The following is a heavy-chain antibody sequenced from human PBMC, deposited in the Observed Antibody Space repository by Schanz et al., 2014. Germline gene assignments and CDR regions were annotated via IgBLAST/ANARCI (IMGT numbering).Heavy chain of an antibody. CDR1: GITFSGYS. J-gene: IGHJ4*02. CDR2: IWYDGSNK. V-gene: IGHV3-33*08. Sequence: QVQLVESGGGVVQPGWSLRLSCAASGITFSGYSMNWVRQAPGKGLEWVAIIWYDGSNKYYADSVKGRFTISRDNSKNTLFLQMSSLRAEDTAVYYCARDGDFDYWGQGTLVTVAS. CDR3: ARDGDFDY.